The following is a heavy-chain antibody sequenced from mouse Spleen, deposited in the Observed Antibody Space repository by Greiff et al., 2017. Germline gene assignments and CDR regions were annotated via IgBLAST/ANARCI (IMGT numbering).Heavy chain of an antibody. CDR3: ARWNYYGHLFDY. CDR2: IDPSDSYT. V-gene: IGHV1-69*01. D-gene: IGHD1-2*01. J-gene: IGHJ2*01. CDR1: GYTFTSYW. Sequence: QVQLQQPGAELVMPGASVKLSCKASGYTFTSYWMHWVKQRPGQGLEWIGEIDPSDSYTNYNQKFKGKATLTVDKSSSTAYMQLSSLTSEDSAVYYCARWNYYGHLFDYWGQGTTLTVSS.